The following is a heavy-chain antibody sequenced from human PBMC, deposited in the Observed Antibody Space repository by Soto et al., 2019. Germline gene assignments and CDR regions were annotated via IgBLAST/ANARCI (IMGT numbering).Heavy chain of an antibody. CDR2: ISAYNGNT. CDR1: GYTFTSYG. J-gene: IGHJ5*01. V-gene: IGHV1-18*01. Sequence: ASVKVSCKASGYTFTSYGISWVRQAPGQGLEWMGWISAYNGNTNYAQRLQGRVTMTRDTSTSTAYMDLNRLKSDDTAVYYCVIHRSEVVSRGEGTLVTVSS. D-gene: IGHD2-15*01. CDR3: VIHRSEVVS.